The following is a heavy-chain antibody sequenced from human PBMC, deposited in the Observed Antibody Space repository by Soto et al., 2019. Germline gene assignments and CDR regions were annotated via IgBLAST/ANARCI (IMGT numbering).Heavy chain of an antibody. CDR2: IIPIFGTA. V-gene: IGHV1-69*13. D-gene: IGHD3-22*01. CDR3: ARDLNPYYYDSSGYLPYDY. J-gene: IGHJ4*02. Sequence: SVKVSCKASGGTFSSYAISWVRQAPGQGLEWMGGIIPIFGTANYAQKFQGRVTITADESTSTAYMELSSLRSEDTAVYYCARDLNPYYYDSSGYLPYDYWGQGTLVTVSS. CDR1: GGTFSSYA.